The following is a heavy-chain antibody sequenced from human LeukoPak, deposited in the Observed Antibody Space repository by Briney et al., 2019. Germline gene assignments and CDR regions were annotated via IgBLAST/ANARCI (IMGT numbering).Heavy chain of an antibody. CDR3: ARKYYGSGSYYNWFDP. J-gene: IGHJ5*02. CDR1: GGSISSSIYY. Sequence: SETLSLTCTVSGGSISSSIYYWGWIRQPPGKGLEWIGSIYHSGSTYYNPSLKSRVTISVDTSKNQFSPKLSSVTAADTAVYYCARKYYGSGSYYNWFDPWGQGTLVTVSS. V-gene: IGHV4-39*01. CDR2: IYHSGST. D-gene: IGHD3-10*01.